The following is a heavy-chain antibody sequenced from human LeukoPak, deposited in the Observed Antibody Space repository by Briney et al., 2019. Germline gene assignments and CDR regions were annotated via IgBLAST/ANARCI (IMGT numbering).Heavy chain of an antibody. J-gene: IGHJ3*01. CDR1: GGSINSSY. D-gene: IGHD3-10*01. CDR2: IYDSGST. Sequence: PPETLSLTCTVSGGSINSSYWTWIRQPPGKGLEWIGNIYDSGSTNYSPSLKSRVTFSIDTSKNQFSLRLSSVSATDTTIYYCAGTYFYDSGGPPSDAFDVWGQGTMVTVSS. V-gene: IGHV4-59*08. CDR3: AGTYFYDSGGPPSDAFDV.